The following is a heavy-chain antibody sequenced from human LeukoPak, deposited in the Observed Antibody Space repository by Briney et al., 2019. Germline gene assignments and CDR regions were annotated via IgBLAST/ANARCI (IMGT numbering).Heavy chain of an antibody. CDR2: SGTSGSA. CDR1: GFTFSSYG. J-gene: IGHJ4*02. D-gene: IGHD2-21*02. CDR3: AKRLGDPRAFDC. V-gene: IGHV3-23*01. Sequence: GGSLRLSCAASGFTFSSYGMSWVRQAPGKGLEWVSASGTSGSAYYADSVKGRFTISRDNSKNTLYLQMNSLRAEDTAIYYCAKRLGDPRAFDCWGQGTLVTVSS.